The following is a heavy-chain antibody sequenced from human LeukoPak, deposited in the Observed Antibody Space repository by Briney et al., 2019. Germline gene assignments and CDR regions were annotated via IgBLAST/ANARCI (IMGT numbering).Heavy chain of an antibody. CDR2: IYSGGST. CDR1: GFTVSSNY. J-gene: IGHJ4*02. D-gene: IGHD5-12*01. Sequence: PGGSLRLSCAASGFTVSSNYMSWVRQVPGKGLEWVSVIYSGGSTYYADSVKGRFTISRDNSKNTLYLQMNSLRAEDTAVYYCAREEYSGYDLGDFDYWGQGTLVTVSS. CDR3: AREEYSGYDLGDFDY. V-gene: IGHV3-66*01.